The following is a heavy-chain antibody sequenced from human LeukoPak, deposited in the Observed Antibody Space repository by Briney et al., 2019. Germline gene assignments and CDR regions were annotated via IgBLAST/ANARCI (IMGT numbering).Heavy chain of an antibody. V-gene: IGHV1-58*02. CDR1: GFTFTSSA. J-gene: IGHJ6*03. Sequence: SVKVSCKASGFTFTSSAMQWVRQARGQRLEWIGWIVVGSGNTNYAQEFQERVTITRDMSTSTAYMELSSLRSEDTAAYYCAATRRLLEYYYYYYMDVWGKGTTVTVSS. CDR2: IVVGSGNT. CDR3: AATRRLLEYYYYYYMDV. D-gene: IGHD2-15*01.